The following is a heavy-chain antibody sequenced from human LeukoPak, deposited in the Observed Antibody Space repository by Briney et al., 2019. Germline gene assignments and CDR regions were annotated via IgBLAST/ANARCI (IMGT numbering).Heavy chain of an antibody. CDR1: GFTFSKYW. CDR2: INTDATVT. D-gene: IGHD6-19*01. J-gene: IGHJ4*02. Sequence: PGGSLRLSCAASGFTFSKYWMLWVRHAPGKGLECVSRINTDATVTTYADSVKGRFTVSRDNADNTMFLQMNSVRDEDTAVYYCATKQWLAPPPDSWGQGTPVTVSS. CDR3: ATKQWLAPPPDS. V-gene: IGHV3-74*01.